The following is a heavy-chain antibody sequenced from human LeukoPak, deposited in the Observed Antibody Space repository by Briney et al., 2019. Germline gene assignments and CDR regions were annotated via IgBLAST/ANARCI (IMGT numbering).Heavy chain of an antibody. Sequence: GGSLRLSFAASGFTFSDYYMSWIRQAPGKGPEWVSYISSSGSTIYYADSVKGRFTISRDNAKNSLYLQMNSLRAEDTAVYYCASLIDYYFDYWGQGTLVTVSS. D-gene: IGHD2-21*01. CDR1: GFTFSDYY. J-gene: IGHJ4*02. CDR2: ISSSGSTI. V-gene: IGHV3-11*04. CDR3: ASLIDYYFDY.